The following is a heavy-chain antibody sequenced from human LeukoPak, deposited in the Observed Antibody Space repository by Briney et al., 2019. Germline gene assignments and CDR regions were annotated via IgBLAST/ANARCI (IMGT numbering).Heavy chain of an antibody. CDR1: GFTFSSYW. CDR2: IKQDGSEK. D-gene: IGHD3-16*01. Sequence: GGSLRLSCAASGFTFSSYWMSWVRQAPGKGLEWVANIKQDGSEKYYVDSVKGRFTISRDNAKNTLYLQMNSLRAEDTAVYYCAKDRGGSLAYYFDYWGQGTLVTVSS. CDR3: AKDRGGSLAYYFDY. V-gene: IGHV3-7*01. J-gene: IGHJ4*02.